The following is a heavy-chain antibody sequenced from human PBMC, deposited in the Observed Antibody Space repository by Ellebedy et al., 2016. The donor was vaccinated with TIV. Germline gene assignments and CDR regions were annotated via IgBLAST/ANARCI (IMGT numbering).Heavy chain of an antibody. Sequence: AASVKVSCRASGYTFTGYRLDWVRQAPGQGLEWMGWIDLNSGGTHDPQKFQGRVTMTRDTSISTAYMELNSLTSDDTAVYYCARDYVGSYEYWGQGTLVAVSS. J-gene: IGHJ4*02. CDR1: GYTFTGYR. CDR2: IDLNSGGT. V-gene: IGHV1-2*02. CDR3: ARDYVGSYEY. D-gene: IGHD3-10*01.